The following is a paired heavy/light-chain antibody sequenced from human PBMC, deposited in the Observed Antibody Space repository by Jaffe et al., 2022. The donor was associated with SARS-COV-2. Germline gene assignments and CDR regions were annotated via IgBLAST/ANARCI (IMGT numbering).Light chain of an antibody. CDR2: ASS. CDR1: QSISTH. Sequence: EIVLTQSPATLSLSPGERATLSCRASQSISTHLAWYQHRPGQAPRLLIYASSSRAAGIPARFSGSGSGTDFTLTISSLEPEDFAVYYCQHLSNWPPGFTFGPGTKVDIK. J-gene: IGKJ3*01. V-gene: IGKV3-11*01. CDR3: QHLSNWPPGFT.
Heavy chain of an antibody. CDR1: GFTFSSYS. Sequence: EVQLVESGGGLVHPGGSLRLSCAASGFTFSSYSMNWVRQAPGKGLEWVSYISTSSSAIYYADSVKGRFTISRDNAKNSLYLQMNSLRDEDTALYYCARAPVASSPSEFDLWGQGTLVTVSS. J-gene: IGHJ4*02. CDR2: ISTSSSAI. CDR3: ARAPVASSPSEFDL. V-gene: IGHV3-48*02. D-gene: IGHD6-6*01.